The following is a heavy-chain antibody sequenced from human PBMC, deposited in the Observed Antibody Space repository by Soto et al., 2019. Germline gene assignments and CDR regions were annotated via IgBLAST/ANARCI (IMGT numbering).Heavy chain of an antibody. D-gene: IGHD2-2*01. V-gene: IGHV4-31*03. CDR1: GGSISSGGYY. CDR2: IYYSGST. Sequence: QVRLPESGPGLVKPSQTLSLTCTVSGGSISSGGYYWTWIRQRPGQGLEWIGYIYYSGSTFYHPSLKSRVTLSVDTAKNQFSLKLSSVTAADTAVYYCARDPGYCYGTSCYRYFDNWGQGTLVTVSS. CDR3: ARDPGYCYGTSCYRYFDN. J-gene: IGHJ4*02.